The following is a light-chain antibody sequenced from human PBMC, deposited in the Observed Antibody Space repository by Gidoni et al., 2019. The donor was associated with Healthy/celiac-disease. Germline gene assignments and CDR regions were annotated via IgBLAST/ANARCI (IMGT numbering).Light chain of an antibody. CDR3: QQYDNFPT. Sequence: DIQMTQSPSSLSASVGDRVTITCQASQDISNYLNWYQQKPGKAPKLLIYDASNLETGGPSRFSGSGSGTDFTFTISSLQPEDIATYYCQQYDNFPTFGGGTKVEIK. CDR2: DAS. J-gene: IGKJ4*01. CDR1: QDISNY. V-gene: IGKV1-33*01.